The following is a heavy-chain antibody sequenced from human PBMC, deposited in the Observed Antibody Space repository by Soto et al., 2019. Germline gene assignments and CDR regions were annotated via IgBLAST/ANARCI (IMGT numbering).Heavy chain of an antibody. Sequence: GGSLRLSCAASGFTFSNAWMNWVRQAPGKGLEWVGRIKSKTDGGTTDYAAPVKGRSTISRDDSKNTLYLQMNSLKTEDTAVYYCTTACHECTNGVCYPELYRAAHVYWGQGTLDTASS. CDR3: TTACHECTNGVCYPELYRAAHVY. J-gene: IGHJ4*02. CDR2: IKSKTDGGTT. V-gene: IGHV3-15*07. CDR1: GFTFSNAW. D-gene: IGHD2-8*01.